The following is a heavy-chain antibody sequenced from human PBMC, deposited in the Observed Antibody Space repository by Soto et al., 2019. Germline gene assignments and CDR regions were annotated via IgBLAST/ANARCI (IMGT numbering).Heavy chain of an antibody. V-gene: IGHV3-7*05. J-gene: IGHJ6*02. CDR3: ARDGYSGYVGYYYYYGMDV. Sequence: GGSLRLSCAASGFTFSSYWMSWVRQAPGKGLEWVANIKQDGSEKYYVDSVKGRFTISRDNAKNSLYLQMNSLRAEDTAVYYCARDGYSGYVGYYYYYGMDVWGQGTLVTVSS. CDR2: IKQDGSEK. CDR1: GFTFSSYW. D-gene: IGHD5-12*01.